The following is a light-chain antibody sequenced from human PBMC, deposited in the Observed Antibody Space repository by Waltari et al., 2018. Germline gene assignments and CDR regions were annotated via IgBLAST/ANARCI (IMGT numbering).Light chain of an antibody. V-gene: IGKV1-39*01. CDR2: TAS. CDR1: QSISDY. CDR3: QQSYSSPWT. Sequence: DIQMTQSPPALSASVGDRVAITCRASQSISDYLHWYQQKPGKAPRVLIYTASSLQRGVPTRFSGSGSGTEFTLTISTLQPEDAATYYCQQSYSSPWTFGRGTKVEIK. J-gene: IGKJ1*01.